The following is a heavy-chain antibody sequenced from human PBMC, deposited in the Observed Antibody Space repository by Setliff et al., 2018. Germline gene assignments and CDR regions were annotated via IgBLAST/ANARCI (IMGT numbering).Heavy chain of an antibody. CDR2: IYYSGTT. CDR3: ARGAYIGLDY. Sequence: SETLSLTCTVSGGSISTYYWTWIRQPPGKALEWIGYIYYSGTTNYSPSLKSRVTVSIDMSKNQFSLKLNSVTAADTAVYYCARGAYIGLDYWGQGTLVTVSS. CDR1: GGSISTYY. D-gene: IGHD4-4*01. J-gene: IGHJ4*02. V-gene: IGHV4-59*01.